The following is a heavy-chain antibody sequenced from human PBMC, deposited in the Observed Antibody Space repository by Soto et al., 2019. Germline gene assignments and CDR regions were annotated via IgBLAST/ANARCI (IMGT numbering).Heavy chain of an antibody. D-gene: IGHD6-6*01. Sequence: PSETLSLTCTVSGASISSGGYYWSWIRQNPGRGLEWIGYMYYSGSTYYNPSLKSRVAISADTSKNQFSLNLYSVTAADTAVYYCARGSSIAGLYYGMDVWGQGTTVTVSS. CDR3: ARGSSIAGLYYGMDV. V-gene: IGHV4-31*03. CDR1: GASISSGGYY. CDR2: MYYSGST. J-gene: IGHJ6*02.